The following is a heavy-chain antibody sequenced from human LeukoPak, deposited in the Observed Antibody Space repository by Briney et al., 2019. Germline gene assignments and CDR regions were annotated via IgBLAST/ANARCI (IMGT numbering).Heavy chain of an antibody. D-gene: IGHD3-16*02. CDR2: IYYSGST. Sequence: SETLSLTCTVSGGSINNYYWSWIRQPPGKGLEWIGYIYYSGSTNYNPSLKSRVTISLDTSKNQFSLKLSSVTAADTAVYYCARDDTFGGIIVPYFDYWGQGILVTVSS. V-gene: IGHV4-59*01. J-gene: IGHJ4*02. CDR1: GGSINNYY. CDR3: ARDDTFGGIIVPYFDY.